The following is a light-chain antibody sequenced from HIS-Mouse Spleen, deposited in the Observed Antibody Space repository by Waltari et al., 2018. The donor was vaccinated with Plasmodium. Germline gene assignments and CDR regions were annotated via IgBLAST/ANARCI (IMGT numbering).Light chain of an antibody. J-gene: IGLJ2*01. CDR2: QDR. Sequence: SYELTQPPSVSVSPGQTASITCSGDKLGDKYACWYQQKPGQSPVSVIYQDRKRPSGIPGRFSGSNSGNTATLTISGTQAMDEADYYCQAWDSSTVVFGGGTKLTVL. V-gene: IGLV3-1*01. CDR1: KLGDKY. CDR3: QAWDSSTVV.